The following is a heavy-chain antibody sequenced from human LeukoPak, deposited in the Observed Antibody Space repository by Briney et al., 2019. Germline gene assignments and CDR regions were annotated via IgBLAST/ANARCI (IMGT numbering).Heavy chain of an antibody. D-gene: IGHD5-24*01. CDR2: IIGRGSST. Sequence: PGGFLRLPFAASGITFSTYAMSWVRQAPGKGLGGGSVIIGRGSSTYYADSVKGRFTISRDNSQNTLYLQMNSLRAEDTAVYYCAKEMATIRAFDFWGQGTMVTVSS. CDR1: GITFSTYA. J-gene: IGHJ3*01. V-gene: IGHV3-23*01. CDR3: AKEMATIRAFDF.